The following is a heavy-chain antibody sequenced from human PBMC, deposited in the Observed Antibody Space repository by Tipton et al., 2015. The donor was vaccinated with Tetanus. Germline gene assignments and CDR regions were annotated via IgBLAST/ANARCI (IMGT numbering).Heavy chain of an antibody. J-gene: IGHJ4*02. CDR1: SGSISSSDYY. CDR2: IYYSGST. CDR3: ASDPALMGNFDY. V-gene: IGHV4-39*01. Sequence: TLSLTCTVSSGSISSSDYYWGWVRQSPGKGLEWVGSIYYSGSTYYSPSLRSRVTMSVDTSRNQLSLNLSSVAAADTAVYYCASDPALMGNFDYWGQGTLVTVSS. D-gene: IGHD2-2*01.